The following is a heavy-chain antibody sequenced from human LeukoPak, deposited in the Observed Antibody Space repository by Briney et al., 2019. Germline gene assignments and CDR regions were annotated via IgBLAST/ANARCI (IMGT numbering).Heavy chain of an antibody. D-gene: IGHD3-10*01. CDR1: GGSISSYY. Sequence: ASETLSLTCTVSGGSISSYYWSWIRQPPGKGLEWIGYIYYSGSTNYNPSLKSRVTISVDTSKNQFSLKLSSVTAADTAVYYCARNARYYGSGPYYYYYMDVWGKGTTVTISS. J-gene: IGHJ6*03. CDR3: ARNARYYGSGPYYYYYMDV. CDR2: IYYSGST. V-gene: IGHV4-59*12.